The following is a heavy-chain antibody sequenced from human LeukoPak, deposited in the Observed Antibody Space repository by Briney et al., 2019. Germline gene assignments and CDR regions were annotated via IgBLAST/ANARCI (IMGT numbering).Heavy chain of an antibody. CDR1: GFTFSNYW. Sequence: GGSLRLSCAASGFTFSNYWMTWLRQAPGKGLEWVANMNQDGNDKHYVDSVKGRFSISRDNAKNSLYLQTNSLRAEDTAVYYCARGPDWYDYWGQGTLVTVSS. D-gene: IGHD3-9*01. J-gene: IGHJ4*02. CDR3: ARGPDWYDY. CDR2: MNQDGNDK. V-gene: IGHV3-7*01.